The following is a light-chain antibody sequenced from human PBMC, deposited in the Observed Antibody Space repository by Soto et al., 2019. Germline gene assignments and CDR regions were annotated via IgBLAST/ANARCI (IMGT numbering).Light chain of an antibody. V-gene: IGKV2D-29*02. CDR3: MQSTQLTPT. J-gene: IGKJ5*01. Sequence: DVVMTQTPLSLSVASGQPASISCKSIHSLLHITGEPFLFWYLQQPGQSPQLRIYEVQTRVSVVNDRGSGVGAGQDFTLEISRVQNADVGMYEGMQSTQLTPTFGQGTRLEIK. CDR1: HSLLHITGEPF. CDR2: EVQ.